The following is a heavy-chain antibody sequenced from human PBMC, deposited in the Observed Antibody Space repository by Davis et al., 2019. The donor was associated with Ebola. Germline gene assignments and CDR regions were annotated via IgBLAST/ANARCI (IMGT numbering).Heavy chain of an antibody. V-gene: IGHV4-59*08. CDR1: GGSISSYY. J-gene: IGHJ5*02. CDR3: ARHDYEFWSGYYGLNWFDP. Sequence: MPSETLSLTCTVSGGSISSYYWSWIRPLPGKGLEWIGYNYYIGSTNYNPSLKSRVTISVDTSKNQFSLRLTPVTAADTAVYYCARHDYEFWSGYYGLNWFDPWGQGTLVTVSS. D-gene: IGHD3-3*01. CDR2: NYYIGST.